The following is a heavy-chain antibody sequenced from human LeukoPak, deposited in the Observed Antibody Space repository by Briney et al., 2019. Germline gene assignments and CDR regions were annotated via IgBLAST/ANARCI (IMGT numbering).Heavy chain of an antibody. CDR1: GFTFDDYG. V-gene: IGHV3-20*04. D-gene: IGHD6-13*01. J-gene: IGHJ6*03. CDR2: INWNGGST. CDR3: AREAAAGIYYYYYYMDV. Sequence: GGSLRLSCAASGFTFDDYGMSWVRQAPGKGLEWVSGINWNGGSTGYADSVKGRFTISRDNAKNSLYLQMNSLRAEDTALYYCAREAAAGIYYYYYYMDVWGKGTTVTISS.